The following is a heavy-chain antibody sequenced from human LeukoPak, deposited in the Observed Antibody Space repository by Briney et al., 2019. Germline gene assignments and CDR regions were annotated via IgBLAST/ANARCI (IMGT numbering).Heavy chain of an antibody. CDR2: ISSSSSYI. Sequence: GGSLRLSCAASGFTFSSYSMNWVRQAPGKGLEWVSSISSSSSYIYYADSVKGRFTISGDNAKNSLYLQMNSLRAEDTAVYYCARDRQYDFWSGYLNWFDPWGQGTLVTVSS. J-gene: IGHJ5*02. V-gene: IGHV3-21*01. CDR3: ARDRQYDFWSGYLNWFDP. CDR1: GFTFSSYS. D-gene: IGHD3-3*01.